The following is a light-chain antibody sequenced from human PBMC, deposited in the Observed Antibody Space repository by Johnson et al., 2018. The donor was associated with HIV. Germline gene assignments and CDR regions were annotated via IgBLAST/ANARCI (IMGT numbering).Light chain of an antibody. J-gene: IGLJ1*01. Sequence: QSVLTQPPSVSAAPGQKVTISCSGSSSNIGKNYVSCHQQLPGTAPKLLIYDNNKRPSGIPDRISGSKSGTSATLGITGLQTGDEADYYCGAWDSSLSAYVFGTGTKVTVL. CDR3: GAWDSSLSAYV. CDR1: SSNIGKNY. CDR2: DNN. V-gene: IGLV1-51*01.